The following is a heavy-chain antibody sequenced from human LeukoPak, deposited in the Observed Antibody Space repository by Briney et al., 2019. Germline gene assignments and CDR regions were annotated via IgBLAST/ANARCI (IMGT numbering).Heavy chain of an antibody. CDR2: VDYSGST. CDR1: GGSITRYY. Sequence: SETLSLTCTVSGGSITRYYWSWIRRPPGKGLEWLAYVDYSGSTAYNPSLNGRIAISPDTSKNQFSLKLRSVTAADTAVYYCARLNGGYWGPGILVTVSS. V-gene: IGHV4-59*08. J-gene: IGHJ4*02. D-gene: IGHD4-23*01. CDR3: ARLNGGY.